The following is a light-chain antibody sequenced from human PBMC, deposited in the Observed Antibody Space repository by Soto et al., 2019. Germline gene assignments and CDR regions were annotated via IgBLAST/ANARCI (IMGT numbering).Light chain of an antibody. CDR1: QSISSW. CDR2: KAS. V-gene: IGKV1-5*03. J-gene: IGKJ4*01. Sequence: DIEMTQSPPALSASVGERVTITCRASQSISSWLAWYQQKPGKAPKLLIYKASSLDSVVPSRFSGSGSGTEFTLTISSLQPDDFATYYCQQYNSYPLTFGGGTKVEI. CDR3: QQYNSYPLT.